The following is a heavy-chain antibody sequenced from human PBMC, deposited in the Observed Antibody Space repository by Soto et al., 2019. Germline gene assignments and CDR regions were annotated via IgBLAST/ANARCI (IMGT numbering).Heavy chain of an antibody. CDR2: ISGSGVST. CDR1: GFTFGSYA. V-gene: IGHV3-23*01. D-gene: IGHD3-10*01. CDR3: AKDLTMVRGETFDY. Sequence: GGSLILSCVASGFTFGSYAMSWVRQAPGKGLEWVSAISGSGVSTYYADSVEGRFTISRDNSKNTLYLQMNSLRAEDTAVYYCAKDLTMVRGETFDYWGQGTLVTVSS. J-gene: IGHJ4*02.